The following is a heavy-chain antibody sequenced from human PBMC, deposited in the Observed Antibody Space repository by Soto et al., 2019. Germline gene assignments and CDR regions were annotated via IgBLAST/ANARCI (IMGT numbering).Heavy chain of an antibody. V-gene: IGHV1-69*13. Sequence: SVKVSCKASGGTFSSYAISWVRQAPGQGLEWMGGIIPIFGTANYAQKFQGRVTITADESTSTAYMELSSLRSEGTAVYYCAREEEIKQLVGGGFDYWGQGTLVTVSS. J-gene: IGHJ4*02. CDR2: IIPIFGTA. D-gene: IGHD6-6*01. CDR3: AREEEIKQLVGGGFDY. CDR1: GGTFSSYA.